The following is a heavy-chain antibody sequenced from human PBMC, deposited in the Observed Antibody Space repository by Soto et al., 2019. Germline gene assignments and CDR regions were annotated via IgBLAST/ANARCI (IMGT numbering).Heavy chain of an antibody. CDR2: INAGNGNT. CDR3: ARSLRRSGSSTFDY. V-gene: IGHV1-3*01. D-gene: IGHD3-10*01. J-gene: IGHJ4*02. CDR1: GYTFTSYA. Sequence: ASVTVSCQASGYTFTSYAMHWVRQAPGQRLEWMGWINAGNGNTKYSQKFQGRVTITRDTSASTAYMELSSLRSEDTAVYYCARSLRRSGSSTFDYWGQGTLVTVSS.